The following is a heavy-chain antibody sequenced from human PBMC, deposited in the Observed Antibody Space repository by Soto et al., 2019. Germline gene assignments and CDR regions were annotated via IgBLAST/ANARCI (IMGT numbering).Heavy chain of an antibody. Sequence: EVQLLESGGGLVQPGGSLRLSCAAAGFTFRIHAMSWVRQAPGQGLEWVSTIGSTDIFYVDSVKGRFTISRDNSKNILFLQLNSVRADDTAVYYCAKDHFHGNGVFDGFDVWGQGTLVTVSS. D-gene: IGHD2-8*01. J-gene: IGHJ3*01. CDR1: GFTFRIHA. CDR3: AKDHFHGNGVFDGFDV. V-gene: IGHV3-23*01. CDR2: IGSTDI.